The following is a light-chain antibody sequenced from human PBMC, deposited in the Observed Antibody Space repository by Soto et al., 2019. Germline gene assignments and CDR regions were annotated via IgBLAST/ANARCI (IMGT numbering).Light chain of an antibody. V-gene: IGKV3-20*01. CDR1: QGTSRY. CDR2: GAS. Sequence: ENVLTQSPGTLSLSPGERATLSCRASQGTSRYLGWYQQRPGQAPRLLIYGASSRATGIPGRFSGSGSGTDFTLTISRLEPEDFAVYYYQQYSTSPISFGQGTRLEIK. CDR3: QQYSTSPIS. J-gene: IGKJ5*01.